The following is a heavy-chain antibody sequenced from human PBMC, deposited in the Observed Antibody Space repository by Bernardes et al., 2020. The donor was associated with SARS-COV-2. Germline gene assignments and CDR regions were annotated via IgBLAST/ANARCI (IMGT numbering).Heavy chain of an antibody. CDR3: ARSDYPSLGWFDP. D-gene: IGHD4-17*01. CDR1: GYTFTSNG. CDR2: ISGYNGNT. Sequence: ASVKVSCKASGYTFTSNGISWVRQAPGQGLEWMGWISGYNGNTNYAQKFRGRVTMTTDTSTTTAYMELRNLRSDDTAVYYCARSDYPSLGWFDPWGQGTLVTVSS. J-gene: IGHJ5*02. V-gene: IGHV1-18*04.